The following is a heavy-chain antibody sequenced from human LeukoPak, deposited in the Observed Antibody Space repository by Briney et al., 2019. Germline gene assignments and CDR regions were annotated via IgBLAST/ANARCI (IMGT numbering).Heavy chain of an antibody. CDR1: GFSFSTYA. V-gene: IGHV3-23*01. CDR3: AKRVVTIRYFDS. Sequence: PGGSLRLSCAASGFSFSTYAMSWVRQAPGKGLEWVSVISSSGGSTYYADSVKGRFTISRDNSNNTLYLQMNSLRAEDTAVYYCAKRVVTIRYFDSWGQGTLVTVSS. CDR2: ISSSGGST. J-gene: IGHJ4*02. D-gene: IGHD3-3*01.